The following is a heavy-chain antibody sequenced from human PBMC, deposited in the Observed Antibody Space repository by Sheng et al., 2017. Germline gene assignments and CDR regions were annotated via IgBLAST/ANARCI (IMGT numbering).Heavy chain of an antibody. CDR2: IDTDGTIT. J-gene: IGHJ5*02. D-gene: IGHD3-10*01. CDR1: GFTFSNFW. CDR3: LCQRLRPTRRWFVPRTGADGTRYRFD. Sequence: EVQLVESGGALVQPGGSLRLSCAASGFTFSNFWMHWVRQAPGKGLVWVSRIDTDGTITVNADSVKGRFTISRDNAKSTLYLQMNSLRADDTASWYYLCQRLRPTRRWFVPRTGADGTRYRFD. V-gene: IGHV3-74*01.